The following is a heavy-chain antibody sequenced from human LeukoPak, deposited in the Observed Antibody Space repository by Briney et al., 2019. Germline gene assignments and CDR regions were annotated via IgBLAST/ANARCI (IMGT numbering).Heavy chain of an antibody. CDR3: ARSGYLYYFDY. D-gene: IGHD3-3*01. Sequence: SETLSLTCTVSGGSISSYYWSWIRQPPGKGLEWIGYIYYSGSTNYNPSLKSRDTISVDTSKNQFSLKLSSVTAADTAVYYCARSGYLYYFDYWGQGTLVTVSS. V-gene: IGHV4-59*01. J-gene: IGHJ4*02. CDR2: IYYSGST. CDR1: GGSISSYY.